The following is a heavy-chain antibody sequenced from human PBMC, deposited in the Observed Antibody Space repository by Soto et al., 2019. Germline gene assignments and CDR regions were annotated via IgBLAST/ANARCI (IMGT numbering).Heavy chain of an antibody. D-gene: IGHD2-15*01. Sequence: GGSLRLSCVVSGFTFNTFAMTWVRQAPGKGLEWVSALSGSGSLSYYADSVKGRFTISRNNSKNTLYLQMNNLRVDETAVYFCARDRGGALDSWGQGTLVTVSS. CDR3: ARDRGGALDS. V-gene: IGHV3-23*01. CDR2: LSGSGSLS. CDR1: GFTFNTFA. J-gene: IGHJ4*02.